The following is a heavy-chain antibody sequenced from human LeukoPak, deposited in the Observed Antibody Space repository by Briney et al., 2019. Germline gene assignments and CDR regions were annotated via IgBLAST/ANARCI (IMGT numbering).Heavy chain of an antibody. Sequence: GGSLTLSCALSGLTFSSYGMQWVPQAPGKGLEGVAVISYDGVNRYDSDSVKGRFTICRDNSKTTLYTPMNSLRAEDTAVYYCAKDPSTYYGDVWGTSIDYWGQGTLVTVSS. V-gene: IGHV3-30*18. CDR3: AKDPSTYYGDVWGTSIDY. CDR1: GLTFSSYG. CDR2: ISYDGVNR. J-gene: IGHJ4*02. D-gene: IGHD3-16*01.